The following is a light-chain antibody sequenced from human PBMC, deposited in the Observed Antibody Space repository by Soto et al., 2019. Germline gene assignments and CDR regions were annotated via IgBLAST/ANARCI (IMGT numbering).Light chain of an antibody. V-gene: IGKV3D-20*02. CDR2: HTS. CDR3: QQRSNWPPVT. CDR1: QSIDTNY. J-gene: IGKJ5*01. Sequence: EIVLTQSPGTLSLSPGERASLSCRASQSIDTNYLAWYQQKPGQAPRLLIHHTSRRATGIPDRFSGTGSGTDFTLTITRLEPEDFAVYYCQQRSNWPPVTFGQGTRLEIK.